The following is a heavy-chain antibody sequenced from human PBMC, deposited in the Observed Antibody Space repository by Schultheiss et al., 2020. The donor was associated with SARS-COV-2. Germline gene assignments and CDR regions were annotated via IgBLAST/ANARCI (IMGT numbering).Heavy chain of an antibody. Sequence: SQTLSLTCTVSGGSISSGGYYWSWIRQHPGKGLEWIGYIYYSGSTYYNPSLKSRVTISVDTSKSQFSLRLSSVTAADTAVYYCARLNSSGWSYFDYWGQGTLVTVSS. CDR1: GGSISSGGYY. CDR3: ARLNSSGWSYFDY. D-gene: IGHD6-19*01. J-gene: IGHJ4*02. CDR2: IYYSGST. V-gene: IGHV4-31*03.